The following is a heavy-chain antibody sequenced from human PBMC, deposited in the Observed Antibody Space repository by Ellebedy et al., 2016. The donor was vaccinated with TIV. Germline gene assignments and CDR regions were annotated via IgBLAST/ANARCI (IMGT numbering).Heavy chain of an antibody. CDR1: GGSISSSSYY. CDR2: IYYSGST. CDR3: ACYSGYDFGGGDYYYYGMDV. J-gene: IGHJ6*02. D-gene: IGHD5-12*01. Sequence: MPSETLSLTCTVSGGSISSSSYYWGWIRQPPGKGLEWIGSIYYSGSTYYNPSLKSRVTISVDTSKNQFSLKLSSVTAADTAVYYCACYSGYDFGGGDYYYYGMDVWGQGTTVTVSS. V-gene: IGHV4-39*01.